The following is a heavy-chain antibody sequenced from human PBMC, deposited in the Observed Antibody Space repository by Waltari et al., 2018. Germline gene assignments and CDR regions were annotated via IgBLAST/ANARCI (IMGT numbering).Heavy chain of an antibody. D-gene: IGHD2-21*01. CDR2: INPSGGST. Sequence: QVQLVQSGAEVKKPGASVNISCQTSDYTFTSSYIHWVRQAPGQGLEWMGIINPSGGSTIYAQKFQGRVTMTRDTSTSTVYMELSSLRSDDTAVYYCALDTGALWMDVWGQGTTVTVSS. J-gene: IGHJ6*02. V-gene: IGHV1-46*01. CDR1: DYTFTSSY. CDR3: ALDTGALWMDV.